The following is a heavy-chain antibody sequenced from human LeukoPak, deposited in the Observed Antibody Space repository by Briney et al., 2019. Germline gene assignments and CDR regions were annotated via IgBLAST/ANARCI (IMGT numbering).Heavy chain of an antibody. Sequence: GGSLRLSCAASGFTFSSYAMSWVRQAPGKGLEWVSAISGSGGSTYYADSVKGRFTISRDNSKNTLYLQMNSLRAEDTAVYYCAKDTPTFYDITPYYFDYWGQGTLVTVSS. CDR2: ISGSGGST. CDR1: GFTFSSYA. CDR3: AKDTPTFYDITPYYFDY. D-gene: IGHD3-22*01. J-gene: IGHJ4*02. V-gene: IGHV3-23*01.